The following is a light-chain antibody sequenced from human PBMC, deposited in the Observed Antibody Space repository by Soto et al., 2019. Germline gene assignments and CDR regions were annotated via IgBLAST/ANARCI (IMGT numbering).Light chain of an antibody. Sequence: DIQMTQSPSTLSASVGDRVTITCRASQSIRSKLAWYQQKVGKAPKLLIYKASNLESGVPSRFSGSGSGTEFTLTISSLQPDDFATYYCQQYNSYQGTFGQGTKVEIK. J-gene: IGKJ1*01. V-gene: IGKV1-5*03. CDR1: QSIRSK. CDR2: KAS. CDR3: QQYNSYQGT.